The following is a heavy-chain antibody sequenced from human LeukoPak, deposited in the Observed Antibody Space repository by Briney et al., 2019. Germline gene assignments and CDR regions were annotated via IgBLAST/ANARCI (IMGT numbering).Heavy chain of an antibody. V-gene: IGHV1-69*05. CDR2: IIPIFGTA. CDR3: ARGDSSGVYYYYMDV. CDR1: GGTFSSYA. D-gene: IGHD3-22*01. Sequence: SVKVSCKASGGTFSSYAISWVRQAPGQGLEWMGRIIPIFGTANYAQKFQGRVTITTDESTSTAYMELSSLRSEDTAVYYCARGDSSGVYYYYMDVWGKGTTVTVS. J-gene: IGHJ6*03.